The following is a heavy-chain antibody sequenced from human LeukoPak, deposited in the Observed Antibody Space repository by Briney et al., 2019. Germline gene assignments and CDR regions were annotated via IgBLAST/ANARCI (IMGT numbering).Heavy chain of an antibody. Sequence: SETLSLTCTVSGGSISSSSYYWGWIRQPPGKGLEWIGSIYYSGSTYYNPSLKSRVTISVDTSKNQFSLKLSSVTAADTAVYYCARDRSKRIYYDSSGTSDYWGQGTLVTVSS. J-gene: IGHJ4*02. D-gene: IGHD3-22*01. CDR3: ARDRSKRIYYDSSGTSDY. V-gene: IGHV4-39*07. CDR2: IYYSGST. CDR1: GGSISSSSYY.